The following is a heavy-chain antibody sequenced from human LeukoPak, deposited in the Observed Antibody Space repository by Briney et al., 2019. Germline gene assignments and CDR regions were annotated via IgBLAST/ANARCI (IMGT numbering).Heavy chain of an antibody. CDR3: ARVILAYCGGDCYQPGAFDI. CDR2: INWNGGST. CDR1: GFTFDDYG. Sequence: GGSLRLSCAASGFTFDDYGMSWVRQAPGKGLEWVSGINWNGGSTGYADSVKGRFTISRDNTKNSLYLQMNSLRAEDTAVYYCARVILAYCGGDCYQPGAFDIWGQGTMVTVSS. J-gene: IGHJ3*02. D-gene: IGHD2-21*02. V-gene: IGHV3-20*04.